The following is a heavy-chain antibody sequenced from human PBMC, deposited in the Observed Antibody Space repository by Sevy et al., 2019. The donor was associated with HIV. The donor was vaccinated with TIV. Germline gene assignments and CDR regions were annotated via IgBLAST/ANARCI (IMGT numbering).Heavy chain of an antibody. V-gene: IGHV3-30-3*01. CDR1: GFAFSSHA. J-gene: IGHJ4*01. D-gene: IGHD2-2*01. CDR2: ISYGGTET. CDR3: ARDGGNSVKWYPLY. Sequence: GGSLRLSCAASGFAFSSHAMHWVRQAPGKGLEWVAVISYGGTETFYAASVEGRFTISRENSKNMLSLLINSLRPEDAAVYYCARDGGNSVKWYPLYWGHGTLVTVSS.